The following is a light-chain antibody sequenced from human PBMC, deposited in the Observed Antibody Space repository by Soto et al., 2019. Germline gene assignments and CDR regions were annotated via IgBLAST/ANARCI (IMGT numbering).Light chain of an antibody. CDR3: NSYTNSSAVV. Sequence: QSVLAQPASVSGSPGQSITISCTGPSSDVGGYNYVSWYQQHPGKAPKLMIYEVSNRPSGVSNRFSGSKSGNTASLTISGLQAEDEADYYCNSYTNSSAVVFGGGTKVTVL. V-gene: IGLV2-14*01. CDR1: SSDVGGYNY. CDR2: EVS. J-gene: IGLJ2*01.